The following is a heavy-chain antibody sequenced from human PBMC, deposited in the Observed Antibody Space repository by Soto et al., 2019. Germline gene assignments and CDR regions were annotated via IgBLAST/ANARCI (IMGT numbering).Heavy chain of an antibody. D-gene: IGHD3-10*01. Sequence: GGSLRLSCAASGFTFSSYSMNWVRQAPGKGLEWVSSISSSSSYIYYADSVKGRFTISRDNAKNSLYLQMNSLRAEDTAVYYCARDQLYYYGPENYGMDVWGQGTTVTVSS. J-gene: IGHJ6*02. CDR1: GFTFSSYS. V-gene: IGHV3-21*01. CDR3: ARDQLYYYGPENYGMDV. CDR2: ISSSSSYI.